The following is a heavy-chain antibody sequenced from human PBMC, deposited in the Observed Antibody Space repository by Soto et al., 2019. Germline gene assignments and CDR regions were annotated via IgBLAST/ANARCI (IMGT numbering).Heavy chain of an antibody. CDR3: ATAYYYESGGYKTGFDP. CDR1: GFTFSSYA. Sequence: GGSLRLSCAASGFTFSSYAMHWVRQAPGKGLEWVAVISYDGSNKYYADYVKGRFTISRDNSKNTLYLQMNSLRAEETAVEYRATAYYYESGGYKTGFDPWGQGTLVTVSS. J-gene: IGHJ5*02. D-gene: IGHD3-22*01. CDR2: ISYDGSNK. V-gene: IGHV3-30-3*01.